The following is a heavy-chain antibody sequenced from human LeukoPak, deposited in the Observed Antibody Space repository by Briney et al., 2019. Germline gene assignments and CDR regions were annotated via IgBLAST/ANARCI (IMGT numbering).Heavy chain of an antibody. D-gene: IGHD6-6*01. Sequence: GASVKVSCKASGYTFTSYYMHWVRQAPGQGPEWMGVISPSGGSTTYAQKFQGRVTLTRDMSTSTDYLELSSLRSDDTAVYYCARVSRLAAPDYWGQGTLVTVSS. CDR3: ARVSRLAAPDY. CDR2: ISPSGGST. J-gene: IGHJ4*02. CDR1: GYTFTSYY. V-gene: IGHV1-46*01.